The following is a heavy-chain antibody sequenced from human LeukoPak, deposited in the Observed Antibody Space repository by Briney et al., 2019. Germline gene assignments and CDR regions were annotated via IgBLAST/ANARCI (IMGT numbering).Heavy chain of an antibody. Sequence: SETLSLTCTVSGGSISSYYWGWIRQPPGKGLEWIGSIYYSGSTYYNPSLKSRVTISVDTSKNQFSLKLSSVTAADTAVYYCARGAFFGVVIIPNHFGYWGQGTLVTVSS. V-gene: IGHV4-39*07. CDR2: IYYSGST. D-gene: IGHD3-3*01. CDR1: GGSISSYY. J-gene: IGHJ4*02. CDR3: ARGAFFGVVIIPNHFGY.